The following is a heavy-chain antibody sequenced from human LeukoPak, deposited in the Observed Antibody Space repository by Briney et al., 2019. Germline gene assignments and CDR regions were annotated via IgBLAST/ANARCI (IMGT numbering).Heavy chain of an antibody. D-gene: IGHD1-26*01. CDR3: ARVDSGNYDY. Sequence: GGSLRLSCAASGFRFSSYVMSWVRQAPGKGLEYVSSIDGSDGASYYADSVKGRFTISRDNSKNTLFLQMNSLRVEATAVYYCARVDSGNYDYWGQGTLLTVSS. CDR1: GFRFSSYV. V-gene: IGHV3-23*01. J-gene: IGHJ4*02. CDR2: IDGSDGAS.